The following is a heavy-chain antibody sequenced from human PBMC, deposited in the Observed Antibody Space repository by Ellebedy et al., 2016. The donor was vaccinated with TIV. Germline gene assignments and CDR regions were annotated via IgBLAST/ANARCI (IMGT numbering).Heavy chain of an antibody. J-gene: IGHJ4*01. Sequence: GESLKISCAASGFTFSRHWMHWIRQAPGKGLVWLSRINGDGGFTSHADFVKGRFNISRDNAKNTLYLQMNSLKAEETAMYYCSTLSDTGYWGHGTLVTVSS. D-gene: IGHD2-21*02. CDR3: STLSDTGY. CDR2: INGDGGFT. CDR1: GFTFSRHW. V-gene: IGHV3-74*01.